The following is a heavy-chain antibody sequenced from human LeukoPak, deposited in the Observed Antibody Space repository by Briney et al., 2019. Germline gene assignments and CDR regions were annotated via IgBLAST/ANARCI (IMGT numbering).Heavy chain of an antibody. Sequence: PGGSLRLSCAASGFTVSSNYMSWVRQAPGKGLEWVSVIYSGGSTYYADSVKGRFTIPRDNSKNTLYLQMNSLRAEDTAVYYCARVPRNSGYTAIDYWGQGALVTVSS. CDR2: IYSGGST. V-gene: IGHV3-66*01. D-gene: IGHD5-12*01. J-gene: IGHJ4*02. CDR1: GFTVSSNY. CDR3: ARVPRNSGYTAIDY.